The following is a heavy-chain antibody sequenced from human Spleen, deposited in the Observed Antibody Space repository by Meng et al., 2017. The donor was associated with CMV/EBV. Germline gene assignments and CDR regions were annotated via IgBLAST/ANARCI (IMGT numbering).Heavy chain of an antibody. D-gene: IGHD3-3*01. CDR1: GFTFSSYA. Sequence: GESLKISCAASGFTFSSYAMSWVRQAPGKGLEWVSVIYSGGSSTYYADSVEGRFTISRDNSKNTLYLQMNSLRAEDTAVYYCAKDLESSALWGQGTLVTVSS. CDR2: IYSGGSST. V-gene: IGHV3-23*03. J-gene: IGHJ4*02. CDR3: AKDLESSAL.